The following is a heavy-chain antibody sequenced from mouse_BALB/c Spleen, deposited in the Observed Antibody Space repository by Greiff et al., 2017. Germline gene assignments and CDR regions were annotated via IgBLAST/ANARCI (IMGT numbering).Heavy chain of an antibody. CDR1: GFTFSSYA. D-gene: IGHD2-2*01. CDR2: ISSGGST. CDR3: ARGIYYGYEAFAY. J-gene: IGHJ3*01. V-gene: IGHV5-6-5*01. Sequence: EVQRVESGGGLVKPGGSLKLSCAASGFTFSSYAMSWVRQTPEKRLEWVASISSGGSTYYPDSVKGRFTISRDNARNILYLQMSSLRSEDTAMYYCARGIYYGYEAFAYWGQGTLVTVSA.